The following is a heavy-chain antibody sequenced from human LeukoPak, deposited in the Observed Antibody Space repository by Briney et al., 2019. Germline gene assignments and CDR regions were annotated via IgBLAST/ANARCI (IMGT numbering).Heavy chain of an antibody. D-gene: IGHD5-18*01. J-gene: IGHJ6*02. CDR2: ISAYNGNA. CDR1: GGTFTSYG. CDR3: ASPVDTASSYYYGMDV. Sequence: ASVKVSCKASGGTFTSYGISWVRQAPGQGLEWMGWISAYNGNANYAQKLQGRVTMTTDTSTSTAYMELRSLRSDDTAVYYCASPVDTASSYYYGMDVWGQGTTVTVSS. V-gene: IGHV1-18*01.